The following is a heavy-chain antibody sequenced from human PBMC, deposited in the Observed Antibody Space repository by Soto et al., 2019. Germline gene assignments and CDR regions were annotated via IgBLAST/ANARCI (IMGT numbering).Heavy chain of an antibody. Sequence: SVNFSCKAAGWTFSSYPSSWLRQARGKGVEWMGGIIPIFGTANYAQKFQGRVTITADESASTAYMELSSLRSEDTAVYYCARGLGVNDAFGIWGQGTIGTVSS. V-gene: IGHV1-69*13. CDR1: GWTFSSYP. D-gene: IGHD1-26*01. CDR2: IIPIFGTA. CDR3: ARGLGVNDAFGI. J-gene: IGHJ3*02.